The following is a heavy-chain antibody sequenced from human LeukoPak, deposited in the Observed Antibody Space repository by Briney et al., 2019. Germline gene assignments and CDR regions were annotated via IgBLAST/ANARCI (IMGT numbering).Heavy chain of an antibody. D-gene: IGHD3/OR15-3a*01. CDR1: GGSISSSPYY. CDR3: ARQTGSGLFILP. CDR2: MFSSESP. J-gene: IGHJ4*02. Sequence: SETLSLTCTVSGGSISSSPYYWGWIRHSPGKGLEWIGSMFSSESPYYNPSLKSRVTMSVDTSKNQFSLKLSSVTAADTAVYYCARQTGSGLFILPGGQGTLVTVSS. V-gene: IGHV4-39*01.